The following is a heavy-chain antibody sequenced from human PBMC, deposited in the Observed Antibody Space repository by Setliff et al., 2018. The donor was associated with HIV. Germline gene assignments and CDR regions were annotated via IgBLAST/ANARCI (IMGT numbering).Heavy chain of an antibody. CDR3: GRVAGYCAPSRCYGYNAFDI. Sequence: SETLSLTCTVSGGSVSTSSYSWGWIRQPPGKGLEWIGTIYHTGKTYYNSSLNSRVTIAVDTSKDQFSLNLSTATAADTAVYYCGRVAGYCAPSRCYGYNAFDIWGPGTMVTVSS. CDR1: GGSVSTSSYS. V-gene: IGHV4-39*01. D-gene: IGHD2-15*01. CDR2: IYHTGKT. J-gene: IGHJ3*02.